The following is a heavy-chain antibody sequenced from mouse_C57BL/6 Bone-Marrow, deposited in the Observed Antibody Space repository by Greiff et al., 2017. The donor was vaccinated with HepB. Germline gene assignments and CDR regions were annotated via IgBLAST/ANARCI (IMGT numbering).Heavy chain of an antibody. CDR3: TTRSYYYGSSPSFAY. D-gene: IGHD1-1*01. V-gene: IGHV14-4*01. J-gene: IGHJ3*01. CDR1: GFNIKDDY. CDR2: IDPENGDT. Sequence: EVQVVESGAELVRPGASVKLSCTASGFNIKDDYMHWVKQRPEQGLEWIGWIDPENGDTEYASKFQGKATITADTSSNTAYLQLSSLTSEDTAVYYGTTRSYYYGSSPSFAYWGQGTLVTVSA.